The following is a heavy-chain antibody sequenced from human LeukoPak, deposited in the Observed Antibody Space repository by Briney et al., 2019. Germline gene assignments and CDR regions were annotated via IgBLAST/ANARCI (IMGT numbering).Heavy chain of an antibody. J-gene: IGHJ2*01. Sequence: GGSLRLSCAASGFTFSSYARSWVRQAPGKGLEWVSAISGSGGSTYYADSVKGRFTISRDNAKNSLYLQMNSLRAEDTAVYYCARAAYSSGWYVWYFDLWGRGTLVTVSS. CDR1: GFTFSSYA. D-gene: IGHD6-19*01. V-gene: IGHV3-23*01. CDR3: ARAAYSSGWYVWYFDL. CDR2: ISGSGGST.